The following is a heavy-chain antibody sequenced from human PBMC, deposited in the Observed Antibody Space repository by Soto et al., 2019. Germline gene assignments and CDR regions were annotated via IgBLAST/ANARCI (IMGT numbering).Heavy chain of an antibody. Sequence: GGSLRLSCAASGFAFSNCVMSWVRQAPGKGLEWVSTIKTTGDTTFYAGPVKGRFTASRDDSKNTLYLQMNSLRAEDTATYYCTRDVTGDIGADYWGQGTPVTVSS. CDR3: TRDVTGDIGADY. D-gene: IGHD2-21*02. CDR1: GFAFSNCV. CDR2: IKTTGDTT. J-gene: IGHJ4*02. V-gene: IGHV3-23*01.